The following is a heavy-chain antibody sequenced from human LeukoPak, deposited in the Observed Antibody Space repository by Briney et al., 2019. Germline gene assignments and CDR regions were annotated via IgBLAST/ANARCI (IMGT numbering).Heavy chain of an antibody. J-gene: IGHJ4*02. CDR3: ARGRLGYDSSGIEVDY. Sequence: GGSLRLSCAASGFTVSSNYMSWVRQAPGKGLEWVSVIYSGGSTYYADSVKGRFTISRDNSKNTLYLQMNSLRAEDTAVYYCARGRLGYDSSGIEVDYWGQGTLVTVSS. CDR1: GFTVSSNY. D-gene: IGHD3-22*01. CDR2: IYSGGST. V-gene: IGHV3-66*01.